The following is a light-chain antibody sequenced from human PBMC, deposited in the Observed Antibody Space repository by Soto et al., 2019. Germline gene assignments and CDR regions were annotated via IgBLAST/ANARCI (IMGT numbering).Light chain of an antibody. CDR2: NND. J-gene: IGLJ2*01. V-gene: IGLV1-40*01. CDR3: QSYDTSLSDVL. CDR1: SSNIGAGHH. Sequence: QSVLTQAPSVSGAPGQRVTVSCTGSSSNIGAGHHVHWYQQLPGTAPKLLIYNNDNRPSGVPDRFSGSKSGTSASLAISGLQAEDEAEYYCQSYDTSLSDVLFGGGIKLTVL.